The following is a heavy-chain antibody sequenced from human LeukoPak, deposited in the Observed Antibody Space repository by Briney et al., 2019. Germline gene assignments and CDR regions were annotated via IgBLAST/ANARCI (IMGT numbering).Heavy chain of an antibody. CDR2: INPNSGGT. CDR3: ASRDDFWSGYYLGSRDAFDI. CDR1: GYTFTGYY. V-gene: IGHV1-2*02. J-gene: IGHJ3*02. D-gene: IGHD3-3*01. Sequence: ASVKVSCKASGYTFTGYYMHWVRQAPGQGLEWMGWINPNSGGTNYAQKFQGRVTMTRDTSISTAYMELSRLRSDDTAVYYCASRDDFWSGYYLGSRDAFDIWGQGTMVTVSS.